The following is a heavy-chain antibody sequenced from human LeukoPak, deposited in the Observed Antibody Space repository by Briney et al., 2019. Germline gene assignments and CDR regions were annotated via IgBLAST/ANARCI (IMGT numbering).Heavy chain of an antibody. J-gene: IGHJ6*02. CDR3: AKDAYYDFWSGYQNGMDV. Sequence: HSGGSLRLSCAASGFTSSSYAMSWVRQAPGKGLEWVSAISGSGGSTYYADSVKGRFTISRDNSKNTLYLQMNSLRAEDTAVYYCAKDAYYDFWSGYQNGMDVWGQGTTVTVSS. V-gene: IGHV3-23*01. CDR2: ISGSGGST. CDR1: GFTSSSYA. D-gene: IGHD3-3*01.